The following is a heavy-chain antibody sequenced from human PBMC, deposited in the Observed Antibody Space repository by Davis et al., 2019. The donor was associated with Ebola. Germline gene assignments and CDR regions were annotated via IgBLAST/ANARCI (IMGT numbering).Heavy chain of an antibody. CDR3: ARSGLSFGVVKYHYGMDA. V-gene: IGHV3-23*01. D-gene: IGHD3-3*01. J-gene: IGHJ6*04. Sequence: GESLKISCAASGFTFSSYAMTWVRQAPGKGLEWVSSISISSAFIYYADSVKGRFTISRDNSKKTMYLQMNSLRGEDTAVYYCARSGLSFGVVKYHYGMDAWGKGTTVTVSS. CDR1: GFTFSSYA. CDR2: ISISSAFI.